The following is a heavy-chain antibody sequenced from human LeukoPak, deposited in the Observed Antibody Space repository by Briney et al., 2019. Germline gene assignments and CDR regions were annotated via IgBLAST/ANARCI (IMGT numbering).Heavy chain of an antibody. V-gene: IGHV3-23*01. CDR3: AKDSTELLWFGELSIGGMDV. J-gene: IGHJ6*02. Sequence: GGSLRLSCGPSGFTFRSYAMSWVRQAPGKRLDWVSGISGTGGSTYYADSVKGRFTVSRDNSKNTLYLQMNSLRVEDTAVYYCAKDSTELLWFGELSIGGMDVWGQGTTVTVSS. CDR2: ISGTGGST. CDR1: GFTFRSYA. D-gene: IGHD3-10*01.